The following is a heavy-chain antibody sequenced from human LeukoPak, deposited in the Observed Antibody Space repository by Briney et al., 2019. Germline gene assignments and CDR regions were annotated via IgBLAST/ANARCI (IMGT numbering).Heavy chain of an antibody. Sequence: PSGTLSLTCTVSGGSISSSSYYWGWIRHPSGKGLESIGSIYYSGSTYYNPSLKSRVTISVDTSKNQFPLKLSSVTAADTAVYYCARLLRDYGDYTDYWGQGTLVTVSS. CDR1: GGSISSSSYY. V-gene: IGHV4-39*01. CDR2: IYYSGST. J-gene: IGHJ4*02. D-gene: IGHD4-17*01. CDR3: ARLLRDYGDYTDY.